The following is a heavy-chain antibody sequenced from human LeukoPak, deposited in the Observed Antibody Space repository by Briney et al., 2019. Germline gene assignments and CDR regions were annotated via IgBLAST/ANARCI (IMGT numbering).Heavy chain of an antibody. Sequence: VGSLRLSCVASGFTFSSSWMYWVRQAPGKGLVWASRISSDGSSTTYADSVKGRFTISRDNAMNTLYLQMNSLRVEDTAVYYCARADSSWANDYWGQGTLVTVSS. J-gene: IGHJ4*02. D-gene: IGHD6-13*01. V-gene: IGHV3-74*01. CDR1: GFTFSSSW. CDR3: ARADSSWANDY. CDR2: ISSDGSST.